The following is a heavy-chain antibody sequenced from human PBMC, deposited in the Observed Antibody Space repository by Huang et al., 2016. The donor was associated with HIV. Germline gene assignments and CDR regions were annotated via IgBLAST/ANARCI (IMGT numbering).Heavy chain of an antibody. J-gene: IGHJ1*01. D-gene: IGHD6-19*01. CDR2: VYISGSS. CDR1: GDSIASGSYY. V-gene: IGHV4-61*02. Sequence: QVQLQESGPRLVKPSQTLSLTCTVSGDSIASGSYYWTWIRQPAGKGLEWIGRVYISGSSNYNPSLKSRATISVDTSKNQFSLRLSSVTAADTAVYFCARGLGAGTSQWGQGTPVTVSS. CDR3: ARGLGAGTSQ.